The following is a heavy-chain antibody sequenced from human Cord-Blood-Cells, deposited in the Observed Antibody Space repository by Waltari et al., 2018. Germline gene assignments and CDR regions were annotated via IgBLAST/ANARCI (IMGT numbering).Heavy chain of an antibody. CDR3: AREMHYDFWSGYYFAFDI. CDR2: IYTSGST. Sequence: QVQLQESGPGLVKPSETLSLTCTVAGGSICSYFRSWIRPPAGKGLEWIGRIYTSGSTNYNPSLKSRVTMSVDTSKNQFSLKLSSVTAADTAVYYCAREMHYDFWSGYYFAFDIWGQGTMVTVSS. D-gene: IGHD3-3*01. J-gene: IGHJ3*02. V-gene: IGHV4-4*07. CDR1: GGSICSYF.